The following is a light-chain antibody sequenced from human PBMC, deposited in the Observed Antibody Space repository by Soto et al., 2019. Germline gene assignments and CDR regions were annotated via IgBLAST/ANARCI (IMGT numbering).Light chain of an antibody. CDR1: GSNIGSNT. Sequence: QPVLTQPPSASGTPGQRVTISCSGSGSNIGSNTVNWYQHLPGTAPKLLIYSNNQRPSGVPDRFSGSKSGTSASLAISGLQSDDEADYYCSAWDDSLSGPMFGGGTQLTVL. CDR3: SAWDDSLSGPM. CDR2: SNN. J-gene: IGLJ7*01. V-gene: IGLV1-44*01.